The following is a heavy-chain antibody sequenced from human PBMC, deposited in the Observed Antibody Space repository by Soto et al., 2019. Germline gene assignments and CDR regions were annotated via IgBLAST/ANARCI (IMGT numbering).Heavy chain of an antibody. Sequence: GGSLRLSCAASGFTFRDHAMTWVRQAPGKGLEWVSTTSNNGDRTFYADSVKGRFTVSRDRTNNTLYLQMNSLRVEDTAVYFCARPPLYSSGGYFDSWGQGALVTVSS. D-gene: IGHD6-19*01. CDR3: ARPPLYSSGGYFDS. J-gene: IGHJ4*02. CDR1: GFTFRDHA. CDR2: TSNNGDRT. V-gene: IGHV3-23*01.